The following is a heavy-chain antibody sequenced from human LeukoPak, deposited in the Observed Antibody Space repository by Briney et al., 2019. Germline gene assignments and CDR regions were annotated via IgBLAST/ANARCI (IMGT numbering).Heavy chain of an antibody. CDR2: IYHSGST. J-gene: IGHJ4*02. D-gene: IGHD3-22*01. V-gene: IGHV4-38-2*02. CDR3: ARYYYDSSGYY. Sequence: SETLSLTCTVSGYSISSGYYWGWIRQPPGKGLEWIGSIYHSGSTYYNPSLKSRVTISVDTSKNQFSLKLSSVTAADTAVYYCARYYYDSSGYYWSQGTLVTVSS. CDR1: GYSISSGYY.